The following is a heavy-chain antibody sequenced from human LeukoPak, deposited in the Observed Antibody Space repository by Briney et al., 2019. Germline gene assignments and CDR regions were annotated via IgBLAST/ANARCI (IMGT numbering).Heavy chain of an antibody. V-gene: IGHV3-30*04. J-gene: IGHJ4*02. D-gene: IGHD3-9*01. CDR1: GFTFSSYA. Sequence: GGSLRLSCAASGFTFSSYAMHWVRQAPGKGLEWVAVISYDGSNKYYADSVKGRFTISRDNSKNTLYLQMNSLRAEDTAVYYCAREGVLRYFDWLSTYFDYWGQGTLVTVSS. CDR2: ISYDGSNK. CDR3: AREGVLRYFDWLSTYFDY.